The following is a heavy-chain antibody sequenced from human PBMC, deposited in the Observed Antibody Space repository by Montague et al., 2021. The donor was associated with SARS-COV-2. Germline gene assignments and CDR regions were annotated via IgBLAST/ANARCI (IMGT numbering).Heavy chain of an antibody. CDR3: ARGRYGGNRGYYSDY. CDR2: TDWXXXK. J-gene: IGHJ4*02. CDR1: GFSLSTSGMC. V-gene: IGHV2-70*01. D-gene: IGHD4-23*01. Sequence: PALVKPTQTLTLTGTFSGFSLSTSGMCVSWIRQPPGKALEWLALTDWXXXKYSSTSLKTRLTISKDTSKHPVVLTMTNMDPVDTATYYCARGRYGGNRGYYSDYWGQGTPVTVSS.